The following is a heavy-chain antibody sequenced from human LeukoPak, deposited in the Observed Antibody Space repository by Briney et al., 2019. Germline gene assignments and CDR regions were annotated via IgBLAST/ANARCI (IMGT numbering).Heavy chain of an antibody. V-gene: IGHV4-34*01. CDR3: ARGYSGSYSTFDY. J-gene: IGHJ4*02. Sequence: PSETLSLTCAVYGGSFSGYYWSWVRQPPGKGLEWIGEINHSGSTNYNPSLKSRVTISVDTSKNQFSLKLSSVTAADTAVYYCARGYSGSYSTFDYWGQGTLVTVSS. CDR1: GGSFSGYY. CDR2: INHSGST. D-gene: IGHD1-26*01.